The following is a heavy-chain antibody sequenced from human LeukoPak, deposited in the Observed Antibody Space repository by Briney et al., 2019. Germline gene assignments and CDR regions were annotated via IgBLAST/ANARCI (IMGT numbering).Heavy chain of an antibody. CDR1: GGSFSGYY. Sequence: SETLSLTCAVYGGSFSGYYWSWIRQPPGKGLEWIGEINHSGSTNYNPSLKSRVTISVDTSKNQFSLKLSSVTAADTAVYYCATGTMVWGVPLDYWGQGTLVTVSS. D-gene: IGHD3-10*01. CDR3: ATGTMVWGVPLDY. V-gene: IGHV4-34*01. J-gene: IGHJ4*02. CDR2: INHSGST.